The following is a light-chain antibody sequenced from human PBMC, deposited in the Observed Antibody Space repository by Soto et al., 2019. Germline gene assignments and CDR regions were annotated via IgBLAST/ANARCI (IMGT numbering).Light chain of an antibody. CDR1: SSNIGSNS. J-gene: IGLJ1*01. Sequence: QSVLTQPPSASGTPGQRVTISCSGSSSNIGSNSVNWYQQLPGASPKLLIYSNNQRPSGVPDRFSDSKSGTSASLAISGLEYEDEADYYCAAWDDSLNGREVFGTGTKLTVL. V-gene: IGLV1-44*01. CDR2: SNN. CDR3: AAWDDSLNGREV.